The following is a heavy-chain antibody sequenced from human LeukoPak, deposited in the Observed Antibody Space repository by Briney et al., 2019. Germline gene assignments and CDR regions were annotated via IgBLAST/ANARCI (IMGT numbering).Heavy chain of an antibody. D-gene: IGHD1-14*01. CDR1: GYTFTSYG. V-gene: IGHV1-18*01. CDR3: ARVPDRGYYYYYMDV. Sequence: ASVKVSCKASGYTFTSYGISWVRQAPGQGLEWMGWISAYNGNTNYAQKLQGRVTMTTDTSTSTAYMELRSLRSDDTAVYYCARVPDRGYYYYYMDVWGKGTTVTVSS. J-gene: IGHJ6*03. CDR2: ISAYNGNT.